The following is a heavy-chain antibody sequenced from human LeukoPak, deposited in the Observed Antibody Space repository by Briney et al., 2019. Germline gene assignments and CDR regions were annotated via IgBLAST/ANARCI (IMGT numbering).Heavy chain of an antibody. V-gene: IGHV1-69*04. D-gene: IGHD2-21*02. J-gene: IGHJ6*02. CDR1: GGTFSSYA. Sequence: GASVKVSCKASGGTFSSYAISWVRQAPGQGLEWMGRIIPILGIANYAQKFQGRVTITADKSTSTAYMELSSLRSEDTAVYYCARGGGDCCDYYYYGMDVWGQGTTVTVSS. CDR2: IIPILGIA. CDR3: ARGGGDCCDYYYYGMDV.